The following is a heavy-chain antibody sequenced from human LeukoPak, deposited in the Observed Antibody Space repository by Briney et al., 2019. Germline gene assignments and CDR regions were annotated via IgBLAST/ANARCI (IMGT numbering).Heavy chain of an antibody. V-gene: IGHV4-38-2*02. CDR3: ARQPIVVEVATTTTPEDYYYGMDV. CDR1: GYSISNGYF. Sequence: LETLSLTCTVSGYSISNGYFWGWIRQPPGKGLECIGTIYHSGSIYYNPSLKGRVTISVDTSKNQISLKLSSLTAADTAVYYCARQPIVVEVATTTTPEDYYYGMDVWGQGTTVTVSS. J-gene: IGHJ6*02. D-gene: IGHD2-15*01. CDR2: IYHSGSI.